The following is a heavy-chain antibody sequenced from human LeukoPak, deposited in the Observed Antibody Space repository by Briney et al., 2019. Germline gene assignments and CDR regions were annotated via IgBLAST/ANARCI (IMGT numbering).Heavy chain of an antibody. D-gene: IGHD5-18*01. CDR1: GGTFSSYA. CDR3: AYTARFTGPAFYI. Sequence: SVKVSCKASGGTFSSYAISWVRQAPGQGLEWMVGIIPIFGSANYAQKIQGRVTIAADESNSTAYLELISLRSEATAVYYCAYTARFTGPAFYIWGHGTMVTVSS. V-gene: IGHV1-69*01. J-gene: IGHJ3*02. CDR2: IIPIFGSA.